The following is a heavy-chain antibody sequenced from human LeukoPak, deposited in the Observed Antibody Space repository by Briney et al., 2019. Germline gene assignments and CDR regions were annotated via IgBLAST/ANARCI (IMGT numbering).Heavy chain of an antibody. V-gene: IGHV1-18*01. CDR1: GYTFTSYG. CDR3: ASRLGYCSGGSCYRGAFDI. J-gene: IGHJ3*02. CDR2: ISAYNGNT. Sequence: GASVKVSCKASGYTFTSYGISWVRQAPGQGVEWMGWISAYNGNTNYAQKLQGRVTMTTDTSTSTAYMELRSLRSDDTAVYYCASRLGYCSGGSCYRGAFDIWGQGTMVTVSS. D-gene: IGHD2-15*01.